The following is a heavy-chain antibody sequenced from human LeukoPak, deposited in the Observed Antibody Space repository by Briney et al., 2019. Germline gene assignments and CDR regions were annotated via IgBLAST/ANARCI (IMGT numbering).Heavy chain of an antibody. CDR3: ARASRSTGYSSSWYPTLQYNWFDP. V-gene: IGHV1-69*04. CDR1: GYTFTSYG. CDR2: IIPILGIA. D-gene: IGHD6-13*01. J-gene: IGHJ5*02. Sequence: GASVKVSCKASGYTFTSYGISWVRQAPGQGLEWMGRIIPILGIANYAQKFQGRVTITADKSTSTAYMELSSLRSEDTAVYYCARASRSTGYSSSWYPTLQYNWFDPWGQGTLVTVSS.